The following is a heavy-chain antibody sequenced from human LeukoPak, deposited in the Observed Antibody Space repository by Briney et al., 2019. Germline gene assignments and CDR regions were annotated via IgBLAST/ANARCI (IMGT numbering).Heavy chain of an antibody. D-gene: IGHD6-13*01. Sequence: SETLSLTCAVYGGSFSGYYWSWIRQPPGKGLEWIGEINHSGSTNYNPSLKSRVTISVDTSKNQFSLKLSSVTAADAAVYYCARMGVVAAAAHLDYYGMDVWGQGTTVTVSS. J-gene: IGHJ6*02. CDR1: GGSFSGYY. CDR2: INHSGST. V-gene: IGHV4-34*01. CDR3: ARMGVVAAAAHLDYYGMDV.